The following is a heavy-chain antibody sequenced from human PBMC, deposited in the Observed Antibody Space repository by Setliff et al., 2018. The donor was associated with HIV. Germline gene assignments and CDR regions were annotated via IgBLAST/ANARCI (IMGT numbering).Heavy chain of an antibody. CDR1: GFTFGDYA. D-gene: IGHD3-22*01. V-gene: IGHV3-72*01. J-gene: IGHJ4*02. CDR2: SRNKAKSYTT. CDR3: TRATPDRSGYYYAADY. Sequence: GGSLRLSCTASGFTFGDYAMDWVRQAPGKGLEWVGRSRNKAKSYTTEFAASVKGRFTISRDDSKNSLYSQMNSLKTEDTAVYYCTRATPDRSGYYYAADYWGQGILVTVSS.